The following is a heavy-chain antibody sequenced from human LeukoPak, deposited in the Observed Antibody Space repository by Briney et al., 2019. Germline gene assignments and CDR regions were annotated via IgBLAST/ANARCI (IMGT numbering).Heavy chain of an antibody. D-gene: IGHD2-2*01. CDR3: AKVLAPAGQYHYYYYMDV. Sequence: GGSLRLSCAASGFTFSSYEMNWVRQAPGKGLEWVSYISSSGSTIYYADSVKGRFTISRDNAKNSLYLQMNSLRAEDTAVYYCAKVLAPAGQYHYYYYMDVWGKGTTVTVSS. V-gene: IGHV3-48*03. CDR1: GFTFSSYE. CDR2: ISSSGSTI. J-gene: IGHJ6*03.